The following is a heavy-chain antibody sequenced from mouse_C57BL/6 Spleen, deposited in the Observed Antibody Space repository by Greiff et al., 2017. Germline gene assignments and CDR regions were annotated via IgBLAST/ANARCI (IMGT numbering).Heavy chain of an antibody. CDR1: GYAFSSSW. Sequence: VQLQQSGPELVKPGASVKISCKASGYAFSSSWMNWVKQRPGKGLEWIGRIYPGDGDTNYNGKFKGKATLTADKSSSTAYMQLSSLTSEDSAVYFCARGYGSSFYWYFDVWGTGTTVTVSS. CDR2: IYPGDGDT. D-gene: IGHD1-1*01. J-gene: IGHJ1*03. CDR3: ARGYGSSFYWYFDV. V-gene: IGHV1-82*01.